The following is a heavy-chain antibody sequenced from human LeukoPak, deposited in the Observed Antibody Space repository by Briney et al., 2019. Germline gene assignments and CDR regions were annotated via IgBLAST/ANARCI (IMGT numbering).Heavy chain of an antibody. V-gene: IGHV4-59*01. CDR2: IDHSGST. CDR1: GYSISSGYY. Sequence: SETLSLTCNVSGYSISSGYYWGWIRQPPGKGLEWIGYIDHSGSTNYNPSLKSRVTISSDTSKNQFSLQLTSVTAADTAVHYCARLKATVSIHAYFDYWGQGTLVTVSS. CDR3: ARLKATVSIHAYFDY. D-gene: IGHD4-17*01. J-gene: IGHJ4*02.